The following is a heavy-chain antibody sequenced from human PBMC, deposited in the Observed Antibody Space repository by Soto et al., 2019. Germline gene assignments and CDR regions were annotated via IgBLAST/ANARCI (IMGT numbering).Heavy chain of an antibody. Sequence: QVPLVESGGGVVQPGRSLRLSCAGSGFTFSSYGMHWVRQAPGKGLEWVAVISYDGRNKNYADSVKGRFTISRDDSTNTLSLQMNSLGVEDTAVYYCAKRAEYCNVPGCYGVDYWGQGTLVTVSS. J-gene: IGHJ4*02. CDR3: AKRAEYCNVPGCYGVDY. V-gene: IGHV3-30*18. D-gene: IGHD2-15*01. CDR2: ISYDGRNK. CDR1: GFTFSSYG.